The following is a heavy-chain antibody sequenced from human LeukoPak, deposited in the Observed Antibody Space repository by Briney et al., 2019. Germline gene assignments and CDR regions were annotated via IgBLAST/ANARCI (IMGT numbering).Heavy chain of an antibody. CDR2: IYHSGTT. Sequence: SETLSLTCAVSGGSLSSSHWWIWVRQPPGKGLEWFGEIYHSGTTNYNPSLKRRVTISVDTSKSHFSLKLSSATAADTAVYYCTRGSIAYYYMDVWSKGTTVTISS. CDR3: TRGSIAYYYMDV. D-gene: IGHD3-22*01. CDR1: GGSLSSSHW. V-gene: IGHV4-4*02. J-gene: IGHJ6*03.